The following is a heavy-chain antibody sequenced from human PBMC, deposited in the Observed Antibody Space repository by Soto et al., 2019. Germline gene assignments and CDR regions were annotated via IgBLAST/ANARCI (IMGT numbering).Heavy chain of an antibody. CDR2: IIPIFGTA. CDR1: GGTFSSYA. D-gene: IGHD5-12*01. CDR3: ARERDGYNFSFLNALSKKHAFDI. Sequence: ASVKVSCKASGGTFSSYAISWVRQAPGQGLEWMGGIIPIFGTANYAQKFQGRVTITADESTSTAYMELSSLRSEDTAVYYCARERDGYNFSFLNALSKKHAFDIWGQGTMVTVSS. V-gene: IGHV1-69*13. J-gene: IGHJ3*02.